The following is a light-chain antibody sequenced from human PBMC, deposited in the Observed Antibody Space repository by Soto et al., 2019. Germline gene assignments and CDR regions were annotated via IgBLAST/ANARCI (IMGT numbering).Light chain of an antibody. CDR3: QQYSIWRT. CDR1: QSVSTN. V-gene: IGKV3-15*01. J-gene: IGKJ1*01. Sequence: EIVLTQSPGTPSLSPGERASLSCRASQSVSTNLAWYQQKAGQAPRLLIYAASTRATGIPARFSGSGSGTEFTLTISSLQSEDFAVYYCQQYSIWRTFGQGTKVDIK. CDR2: AAS.